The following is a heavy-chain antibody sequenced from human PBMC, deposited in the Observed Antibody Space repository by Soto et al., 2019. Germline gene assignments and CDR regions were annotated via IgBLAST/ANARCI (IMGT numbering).Heavy chain of an antibody. V-gene: IGHV1-69*04. D-gene: IGHD3-10*01. CDR3: ARRFGESHDAFDI. CDR2: IIPILGIA. Sequence: GASVKVSCKASGYTFTDYGISWVRQAPGQGLEWMGRIIPILGIANYAQKFQGRVTITADKSTSTAYMELSSLRSEDTAVYYCARRFGESHDAFDIWGQGTMVTVSS. CDR1: GYTFTDYG. J-gene: IGHJ3*02.